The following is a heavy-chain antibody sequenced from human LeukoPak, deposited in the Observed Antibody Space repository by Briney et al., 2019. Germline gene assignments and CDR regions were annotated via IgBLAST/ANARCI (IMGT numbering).Heavy chain of an antibody. D-gene: IGHD3-22*01. J-gene: IGHJ4*02. Sequence: PGGSLRLSCAASGFTFSSYWMSWVRQAPGKGLEWVANIKQDGSERYYVDSVKRRFTISRDNAKNSLYLQMNSLRAEDTAVYYCARNYYDSSGDYFDYWGQGTLVTVSS. CDR1: GFTFSSYW. V-gene: IGHV3-7*01. CDR2: IKQDGSER. CDR3: ARNYYDSSGDYFDY.